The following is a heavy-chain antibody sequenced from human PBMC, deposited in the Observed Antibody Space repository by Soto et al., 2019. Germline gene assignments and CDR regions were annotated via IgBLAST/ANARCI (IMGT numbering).Heavy chain of an antibody. Sequence: QVQLVQSGAEVKKPGASVKVSCKASGYSFATYGFSWVRQASGQGLECVGWISAHNGDTHYSQKFQGRVTLTTDTSTNTGYMELRSLTSDDTAVYFCATEPIYYNDGSGYYPLGHWGQGTLVTVSS. CDR3: ATEPIYYNDGSGYYPLGH. CDR1: GYSFATYG. CDR2: ISAHNGDT. V-gene: IGHV1-18*04. D-gene: IGHD3-22*01. J-gene: IGHJ4*02.